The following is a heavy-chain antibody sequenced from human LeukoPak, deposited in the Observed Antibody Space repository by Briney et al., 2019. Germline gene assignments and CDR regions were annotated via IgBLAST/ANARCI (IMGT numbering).Heavy chain of an antibody. D-gene: IGHD5-12*01. CDR1: GYTLRNYG. CDR3: ARDPTNTSGYYAYFDY. CDR2: ISAYNGDT. Sequence: ASVKVSCKASGYTLRNYGITWVRQAPGQGLEWMGWISAYNGDTHYAQNLQGRVTMTTDTSTSTAYMELRSLGSDDTAVYYCARDPTNTSGYYAYFDYWGQGTLVTVSS. V-gene: IGHV1-18*01. J-gene: IGHJ4*02.